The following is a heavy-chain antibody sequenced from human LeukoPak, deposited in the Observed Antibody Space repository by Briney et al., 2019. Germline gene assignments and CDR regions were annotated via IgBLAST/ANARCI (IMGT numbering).Heavy chain of an antibody. D-gene: IGHD3-22*01. CDR3: AASGYYDYYYNGMDV. Sequence: SETLSLTCTVSGGSISSSSYYWGWIRQPPGKGLEWIGSIYYSGTTYYNPSLKSRVTISVDTSKNQFSLKLSSVTAADTAVYYCAASGYYDYYYNGMDVWGQGATVTVSS. J-gene: IGHJ6*02. V-gene: IGHV4-39*01. CDR1: GGSISSSSYY. CDR2: IYYSGTT.